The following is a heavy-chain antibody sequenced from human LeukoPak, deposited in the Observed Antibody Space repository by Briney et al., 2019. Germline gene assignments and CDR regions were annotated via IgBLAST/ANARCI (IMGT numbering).Heavy chain of an antibody. CDR3: ARERRDVVVPAGNWFDP. V-gene: IGHV1-69*01. J-gene: IGHJ5*02. CDR1: GGTFSSYA. CDR2: IIPIFGTA. Sequence: SVKVSCKASGGTFSSYAISWVRQAPGQGLEWMGGIIPIFGTANYAQKFQGRVTITADESTSTAYMELSSLRSEDTAVYYCARERRDVVVPAGNWFDPWGQGTLVTVSS. D-gene: IGHD2-2*01.